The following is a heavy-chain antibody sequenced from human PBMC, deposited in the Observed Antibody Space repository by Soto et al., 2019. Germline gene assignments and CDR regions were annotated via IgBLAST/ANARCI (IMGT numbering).Heavy chain of an antibody. Sequence: LRLSCETSGFGFSVYCMHWVRQAPGKGLEWVAVIWYDASKQFYAASVEGRFTISRDNSKAILYLQMNSLRAEDTAVYYCAAWAEGATEVHWGQGTLVTVSS. V-gene: IGHV3-33*01. CDR3: AAWAEGATEVH. CDR1: GFGFSVYC. J-gene: IGHJ4*02. CDR2: IWYDASKQ. D-gene: IGHD2-15*01.